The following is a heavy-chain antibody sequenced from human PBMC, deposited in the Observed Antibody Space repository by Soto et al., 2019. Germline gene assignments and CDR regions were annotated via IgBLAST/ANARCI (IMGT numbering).Heavy chain of an antibody. Sequence: SETLSLTCAVYGGSFSGYYWSWIRQPPGKVMAWIGEINHSVSTNYNPSLNSRVTISVDTSKNQFSLKLSSVTAADTAVYYCARVPYSSGWYDWFDPWGQGTLVTVSS. V-gene: IGHV4-34*01. J-gene: IGHJ5*02. D-gene: IGHD6-19*01. CDR2: INHSVST. CDR3: ARVPYSSGWYDWFDP. CDR1: GGSFSGYY.